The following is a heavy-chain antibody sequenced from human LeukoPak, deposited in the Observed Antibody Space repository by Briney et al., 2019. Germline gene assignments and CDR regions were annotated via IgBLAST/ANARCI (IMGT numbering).Heavy chain of an antibody. J-gene: IGHJ4*02. CDR2: TSGSGGST. V-gene: IGHV3-23*01. CDR1: GFTFSSYA. Sequence: GGSLRLSCAASGFTFSSYAMNWVRQAPGKGLEWVSGTSGSGGSTYYADSVKGRFTISRDNSKNTLYLQMNSLRAEDTAVYYCAKDPNYYDSSGYQNGYYFDYWGQGTLVTVSS. D-gene: IGHD3-22*01. CDR3: AKDPNYYDSSGYQNGYYFDY.